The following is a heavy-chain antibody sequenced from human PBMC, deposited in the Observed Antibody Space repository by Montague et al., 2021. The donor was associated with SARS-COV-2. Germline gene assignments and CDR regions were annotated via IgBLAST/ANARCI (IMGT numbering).Heavy chain of an antibody. V-gene: IGHV4-59*01. CDR3: ARDTEGYISSWYHDY. D-gene: IGHD6-13*01. J-gene: IGHJ4*02. Sequence: SETLSLTCTVSGGSISSYYWSWIRQPPGKGLEWIGYIYYSGLTNYNPSLKSRVNISVDTSKNQFSLTLSSVTAADTAVYYCARDTEGYISSWYHDYWGQGTLVTVSS. CDR2: IYYSGLT. CDR1: GGSISSYY.